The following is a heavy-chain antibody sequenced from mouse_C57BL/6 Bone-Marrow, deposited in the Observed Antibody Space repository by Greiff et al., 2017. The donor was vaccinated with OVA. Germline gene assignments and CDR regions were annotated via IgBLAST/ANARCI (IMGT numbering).Heavy chain of an antibody. CDR2: INPGSGGT. CDR1: GYAFTNYL. Sequence: QVQLQQSGAELVRPGPSVKVSCKASGYAFTNYLIEWVKQRPGQGLEWIGVINPGSGGTNYNEKFKGKATLTADKSSSTAYMQLSSLTSEDSAVYFCARRGWFAYWGQGTLVTVSA. CDR3: ARRGWFAY. J-gene: IGHJ3*01. V-gene: IGHV1-54*01.